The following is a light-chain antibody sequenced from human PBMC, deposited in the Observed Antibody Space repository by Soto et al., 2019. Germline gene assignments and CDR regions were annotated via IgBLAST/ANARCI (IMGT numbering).Light chain of an antibody. V-gene: IGKV3-15*01. CDR1: QSVTTN. CDR3: HQYNNWPMYS. CDR2: GAS. Sequence: VMTQSPATLSVSPGERATLSCRASQSVTTNLAWYQQKPGQTPRLLIYGASTRATGIPARFSGSGSGTEFTLTISSLQSEDFAVYYCHQYNNWPMYSFGQGTKLEIK. J-gene: IGKJ2*01.